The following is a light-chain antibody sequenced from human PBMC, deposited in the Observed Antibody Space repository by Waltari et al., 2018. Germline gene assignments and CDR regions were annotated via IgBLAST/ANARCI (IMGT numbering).Light chain of an antibody. V-gene: IGKV4-1*01. Sequence: DIVMTQSPDSLAVSLGERATINCKSSQSVLYSSNNKNYLAWYQQKPGQPPRLVIYWASTRESGGPDRFSGSGSGTDFTLTISSLQAEDVAVYYCQQYYTTPLTFGPGTKVDIK. CDR1: QSVLYSSNNKNY. J-gene: IGKJ3*01. CDR3: QQYYTTPLT. CDR2: WAS.